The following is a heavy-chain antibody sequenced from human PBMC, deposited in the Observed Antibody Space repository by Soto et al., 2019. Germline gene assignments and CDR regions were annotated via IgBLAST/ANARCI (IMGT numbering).Heavy chain of an antibody. V-gene: IGHV1-69*01. CDR2: IIPIFGTA. CDR3: ARGPPAGASYYYYGMDV. D-gene: IGHD3-10*01. Sequence: QVQLVQSGAEVKKPGSSVKVSCKASGGTFSSYAISWVRQAPGQGLEWMGGIIPIFGTANYAQKFQGRVTTTADDSTSTASLEPSSLRSEDTAVYYYARGPPAGASYYYYGMDVWGQGTTVTVSS. CDR1: GGTFSSYA. J-gene: IGHJ6*02.